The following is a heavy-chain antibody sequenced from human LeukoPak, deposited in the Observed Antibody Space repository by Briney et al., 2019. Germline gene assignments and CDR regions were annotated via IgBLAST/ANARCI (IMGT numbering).Heavy chain of an antibody. CDR2: IIPIFGTA. CDR3: ASLWSPDYGVFDY. CDR1: GGTFSSYA. D-gene: IGHD4-17*01. Sequence: SVTVSCKASGGTFSSYAISWVRQAPGQGLEWMGGIIPIFGTANYAQKFQGRVTITADESTSTAYMELSSLRSEDTAVYYCASLWSPDYGVFDYWGQGTLVTVSS. V-gene: IGHV1-69*01. J-gene: IGHJ4*02.